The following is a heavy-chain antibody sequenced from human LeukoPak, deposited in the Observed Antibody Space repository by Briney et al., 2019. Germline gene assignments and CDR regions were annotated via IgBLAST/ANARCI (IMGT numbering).Heavy chain of an antibody. CDR2: IYYSGST. D-gene: IGHD4-11*01. Sequence: SETLSLTCTVSGGSISSYYWSWIRQPPGKGLEWIGYIYYSGSTNYNPSLKSRVTISAHTSKNQFSLKLSSVTAADTAVYYCARFDLHLPFDPWGQGTLVTVSS. J-gene: IGHJ5*02. V-gene: IGHV4-59*08. CDR3: ARFDLHLPFDP. CDR1: GGSISSYY.